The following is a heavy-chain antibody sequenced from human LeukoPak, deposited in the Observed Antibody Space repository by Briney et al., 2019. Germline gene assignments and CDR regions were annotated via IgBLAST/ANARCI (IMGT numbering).Heavy chain of an antibody. CDR1: GFTFSSYG. Sequence: GGSLRLSCVASGFTFSSYGMHWVRQAPGKGLEWLAFIRYDGSNEYVDSVKGRFTISRDNSKNTLYLQMNSLKPEDTAVYYCANLARPLDYWGQGALVTVSS. CDR2: IRYDGSNE. V-gene: IGHV3-30*02. J-gene: IGHJ4*02. CDR3: ANLARPLDY. D-gene: IGHD6-6*01.